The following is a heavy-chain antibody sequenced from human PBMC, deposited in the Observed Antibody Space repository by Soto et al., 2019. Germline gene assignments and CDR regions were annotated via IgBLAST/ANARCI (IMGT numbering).Heavy chain of an antibody. Sequence: SETLSLTCTVSGGSISSGGYYWSWIRQHPGKGLEWIGYIYYSGSTYYNPSLKSRVTISVDTSKNQFSLKLSSVTAADTAVYYCARGHDYGERFAFDPWGQGTLVTVSS. D-gene: IGHD4-17*01. J-gene: IGHJ5*02. CDR1: GGSISSGGYY. V-gene: IGHV4-31*03. CDR3: ARGHDYGERFAFDP. CDR2: IYYSGST.